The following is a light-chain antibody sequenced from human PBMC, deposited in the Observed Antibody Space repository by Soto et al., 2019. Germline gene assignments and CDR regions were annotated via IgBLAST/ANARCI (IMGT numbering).Light chain of an antibody. CDR2: GAS. CDR3: QQYGSSLWT. V-gene: IGKV3-20*01. CDR1: QTINNN. J-gene: IGKJ1*01. Sequence: VMTQAPATLSVSPGERATLSCRASQTINNNVAWYQLKDGQVPRLVIYGASTRATDIPDRFSGSGSGTDFTLTISRLEPEDFAVYYCQQYGSSLWTFGQGTKV.